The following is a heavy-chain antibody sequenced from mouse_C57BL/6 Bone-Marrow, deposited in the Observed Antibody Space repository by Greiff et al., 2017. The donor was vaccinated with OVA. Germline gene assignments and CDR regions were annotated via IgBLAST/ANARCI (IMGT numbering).Heavy chain of an antibody. D-gene: IGHD3-3*01. V-gene: IGHV1-81*01. J-gene: IGHJ1*03. CDR1: GYTFTSYG. CDR3: ARGGDGRYFDV. Sequence: VQLQESGAELARPGASVKLSCKASGYTFTSYGISWVKQRTGQGLEWIGEIYPRSGNTYYNEKFKGKATLTADKSSSTAYMELRSLTSEDSAVYFCARGGDGRYFDVWGTGTTVTVSS. CDR2: IYPRSGNT.